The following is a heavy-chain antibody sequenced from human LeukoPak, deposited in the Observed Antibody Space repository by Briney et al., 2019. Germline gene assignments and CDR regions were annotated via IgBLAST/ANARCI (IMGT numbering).Heavy chain of an antibody. CDR3: ARGGKGYYDFWSGYYPSYFDY. D-gene: IGHD3-3*01. V-gene: IGHV4-38-2*02. CDR2: INHSGST. CDR1: GYSINSGYY. J-gene: IGHJ4*02. Sequence: PSETLSLTCTVSGYSINSGYYWGWIRQPPGQGLEWIGEINHSGSTNYNPSLKSRVTISVDTSKNQFSLKLSSVTAADTAVYYCARGGKGYYDFWSGYYPSYFDYWGQGTLVTVSS.